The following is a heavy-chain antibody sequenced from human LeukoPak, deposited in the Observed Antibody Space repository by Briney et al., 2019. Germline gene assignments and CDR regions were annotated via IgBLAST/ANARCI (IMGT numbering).Heavy chain of an antibody. Sequence: KPSETLSLTCTVSGGSISGYYWTWIRQPPGKGLEWIGYIYYSGNTNYNPSLKSRVTISVDTSKNQFSLKLSSVTAADTAVYYCARYLSAAGNPDVFDYWGQGTLVTVPS. D-gene: IGHD6-13*01. J-gene: IGHJ4*02. V-gene: IGHV4-59*01. CDR3: ARYLSAAGNPDVFDY. CDR1: GGSISGYY. CDR2: IYYSGNT.